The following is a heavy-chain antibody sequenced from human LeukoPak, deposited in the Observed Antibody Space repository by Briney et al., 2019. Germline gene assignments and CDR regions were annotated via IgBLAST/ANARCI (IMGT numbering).Heavy chain of an antibody. J-gene: IGHJ4*02. CDR2: IIPIRGIA. Sequence: SAVNVSFNASGCTFIIYAISWVRQAPGQGLEWMGMIIPIRGIANYAQKFQVRVTITADKSTSTAYMELSSLRSEDTAVYYCASGRQLWYPFFDYWGQGTLVTVSS. D-gene: IGHD5-18*01. CDR3: ASGRQLWYPFFDY. CDR1: GCTFIIYA. V-gene: IGHV1-69*04.